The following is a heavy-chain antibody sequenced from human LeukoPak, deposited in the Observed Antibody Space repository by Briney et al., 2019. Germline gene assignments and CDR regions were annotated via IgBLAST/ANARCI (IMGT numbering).Heavy chain of an antibody. V-gene: IGHV3-21*01. Sequence: GRSLRLSCAASGFTFSTYSMNWVRQAPGKGLEWVSSISSSSSYIYYADSVKGRFTISRDNAKNSLYLQMNSLRAEDTAVYFCARGYDYGDYGVVEWGQGTLVTVSS. CDR1: GFTFSTYS. D-gene: IGHD4-17*01. CDR3: ARGYDYGDYGVVE. J-gene: IGHJ4*02. CDR2: ISSSSSYI.